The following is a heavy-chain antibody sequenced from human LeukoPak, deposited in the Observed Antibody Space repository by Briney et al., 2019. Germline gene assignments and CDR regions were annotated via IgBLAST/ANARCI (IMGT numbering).Heavy chain of an antibody. CDR3: ARGLSYYDSSGYSPPFDY. Sequence: GGSLRLSCAASGFTFSSYAMHWVRQAPGKGLEWVAVISYDGSNKYYADSVKGRFTISRDNSKNTLYLQMNSLRAEGTAVYYCARGLSYYDSSGYSPPFDYWGQGTLVTVSS. CDR2: ISYDGSNK. CDR1: GFTFSSYA. J-gene: IGHJ4*02. D-gene: IGHD3-22*01. V-gene: IGHV3-30-3*01.